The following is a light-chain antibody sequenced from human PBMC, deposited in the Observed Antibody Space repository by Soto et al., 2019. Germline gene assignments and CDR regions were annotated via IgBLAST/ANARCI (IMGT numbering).Light chain of an antibody. CDR2: GNN. CDR1: ISNIGSGYD. J-gene: IGLJ1*01. V-gene: IGLV1-40*01. CDR3: QSYDNMVSPYNYV. Sequence: QSVLTQPPSVSGAPGQRITISCTGTISNIGSGYDVHWYQQRPGTAPKLLIYGNNNRPSGVPDRFSGSKSDTSASLAINGLQAEDEADYYCQSYDNMVSPYNYVFGHGTKLTVL.